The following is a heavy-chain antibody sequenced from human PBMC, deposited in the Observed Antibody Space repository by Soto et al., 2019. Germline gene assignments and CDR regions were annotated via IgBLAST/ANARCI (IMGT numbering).Heavy chain of an antibody. CDR3: AKDRGPLYSSSSPLDY. V-gene: IGHV3-23*01. CDR1: GFTFINYA. Sequence: EVRLLESGGGLVQPGGSLRLSCAASGFTFINYAMTWVRQAPGKGLEWVSGISASGGSTYYADSVKGRFTISRDNSKNTLYLQMNSLRAEDTALYYCAKDRGPLYSSSSPLDYWGQGTLVTVSS. J-gene: IGHJ4*02. D-gene: IGHD6-6*01. CDR2: ISASGGST.